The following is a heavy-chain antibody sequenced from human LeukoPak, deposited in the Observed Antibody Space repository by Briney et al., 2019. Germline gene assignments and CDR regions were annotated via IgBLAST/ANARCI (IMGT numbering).Heavy chain of an antibody. D-gene: IGHD5-18*01. CDR3: ARAKKDSSLQLWLLFFDI. CDR2: IYTSGST. V-gene: IGHV4-61*02. CDR1: GDSMTSGTYF. Sequence: SETLSLTCPVSGDSMTSGTYFWSWIRQPAGQGLEWIGRIYTSGSTHYSPSPKTRVTISVDTTQNQFSLKLISLTAADMAMFYCARAKKDSSLQLWLLFFDIWGQGTMVSVSS. J-gene: IGHJ3*02.